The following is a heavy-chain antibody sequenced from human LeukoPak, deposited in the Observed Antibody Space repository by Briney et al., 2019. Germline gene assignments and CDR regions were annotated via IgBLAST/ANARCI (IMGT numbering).Heavy chain of an antibody. CDR2: ISASGGST. CDR3: ARDNDHSSWRMFDY. J-gene: IGHJ4*02. Sequence: GGSLRLSCAASGLTFSIYAMSWVRQAPGKGLEWVSAISASGGSTYYADSVKGRFTISRDNSKNTLYLQMNSLRAEDTAVYYCARDNDHSSWRMFDYWGQGTLVTVSS. V-gene: IGHV3-23*01. CDR1: GLTFSIYA. D-gene: IGHD6-13*01.